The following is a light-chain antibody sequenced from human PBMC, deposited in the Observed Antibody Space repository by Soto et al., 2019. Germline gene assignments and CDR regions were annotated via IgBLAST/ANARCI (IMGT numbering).Light chain of an antibody. J-gene: IGKJ1*01. Sequence: QMTQSPSSLSASLGDRVTITCRASQGIREYVAWYQQKPGKVPKLLIYGASTLQSGVPSRFSGSGSGTEFTLTISRLQPEDLGTYYCQAFNSAPRPFGQGTKVEIK. CDR1: QGIREY. V-gene: IGKV1-27*01. CDR3: QAFNSAPRP. CDR2: GAS.